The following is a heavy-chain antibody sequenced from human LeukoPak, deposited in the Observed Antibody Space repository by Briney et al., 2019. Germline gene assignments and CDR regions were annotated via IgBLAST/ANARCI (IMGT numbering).Heavy chain of an antibody. V-gene: IGHV3-23*01. CDR1: GFTFSSYA. CDR2: ISGSGGST. CDR3: AKERVSSGMMEGVLHM. J-gene: IGHJ3*02. D-gene: IGHD2-8*01. Sequence: GGSLRLSCAASGFTFSSYAMSWVRQAPGKGLEWVSAISGSGGSTYYADSVKGRFTISRDNSKNTLYLQMNSLRAEDTAVYYCAKERVSSGMMEGVLHMWGQGTTVSVSS.